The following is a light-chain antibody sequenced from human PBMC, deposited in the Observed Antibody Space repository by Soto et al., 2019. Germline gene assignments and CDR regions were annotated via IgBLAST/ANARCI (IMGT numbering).Light chain of an antibody. CDR2: DTS. CDR3: QYQGT. Sequence: IVLTQSPGTLSLSPGERATLSCRASQSVGRRHLAWYQQKPGQAPRLLIYDTSERASDIPDTCSGSGSGTDFTLTISRLVPEDFAVYYCQYQGTFGGGTKVEIK. V-gene: IGKV3-20*01. CDR1: QSVGRRH. J-gene: IGKJ4*01.